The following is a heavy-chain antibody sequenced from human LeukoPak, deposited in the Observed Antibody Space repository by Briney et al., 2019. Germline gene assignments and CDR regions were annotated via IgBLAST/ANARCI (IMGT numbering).Heavy chain of an antibody. CDR2: ISSSSSYI. J-gene: IGHJ4*02. CDR1: GFTFSSYS. CDR3: ARGSSWYYFDY. Sequence: GGSLRPSCAASGFTFSSYSMNWVRQAPGKGLEWVSSISSSSSYIYYADSVKGRFTISRDNAKNSLYLQMNSLRAEDTAVYYCARGSSWYYFDYWGQGTLVTVSS. V-gene: IGHV3-21*01. D-gene: IGHD6-13*01.